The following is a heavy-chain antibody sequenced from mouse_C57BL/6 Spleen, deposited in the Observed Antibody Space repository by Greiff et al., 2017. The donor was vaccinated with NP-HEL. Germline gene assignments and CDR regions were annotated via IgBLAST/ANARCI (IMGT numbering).Heavy chain of an antibody. V-gene: IGHV1-72*01. Sequence: VQLQQPGAELVKPGASVKLSCKASGYTFTSYWMHWVKQRPGRGLEWIGRIDPNSGGTKYNEKFKSKATLTVDKPSSTAYMQLSSLTSEASAVYYCARERITTVVPDYFDYWGQGTTLTVSS. J-gene: IGHJ2*01. CDR1: GYTFTSYW. CDR3: ARERITTVVPDYFDY. D-gene: IGHD1-1*01. CDR2: IDPNSGGT.